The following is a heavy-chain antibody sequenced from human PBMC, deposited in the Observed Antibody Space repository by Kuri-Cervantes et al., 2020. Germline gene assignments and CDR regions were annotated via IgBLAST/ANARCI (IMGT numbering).Heavy chain of an antibody. Sequence: ETLSLTCAVSGYSISSGYYWGWIRQPPGKGLEWVSAISGSGGSTYYADSVKGRFTISRDNSKNTLYLQMNSLRAEDTAVYYCAKHLVDYDYIWGSYRYGFPFDYWGQGTLVTVSS. CDR1: GYSISSGYY. CDR2: ISGSGGST. CDR3: AKHLVDYDYIWGSYRYGFPFDY. D-gene: IGHD3-16*02. V-gene: IGHV3-23*01. J-gene: IGHJ4*02.